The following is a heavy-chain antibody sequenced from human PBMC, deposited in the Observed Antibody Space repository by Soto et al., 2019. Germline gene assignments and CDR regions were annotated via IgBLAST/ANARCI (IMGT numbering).Heavy chain of an antibody. D-gene: IGHD5-18*01. V-gene: IGHV1-69*08. CDR3: ARDFNPSWIQLKYYGMDV. Sequence: QVQLVQSGAEVKKPGSSVKVSCKASGGTFSSYTISWVRQAPGQGLEWMGRIIPILGIANYAQKFQGRVTITADKSTSTAYMELSSLRSEDTAVYYCARDFNPSWIQLKYYGMDVWGQGTTVTVSS. CDR1: GGTFSSYT. J-gene: IGHJ6*02. CDR2: IIPILGIA.